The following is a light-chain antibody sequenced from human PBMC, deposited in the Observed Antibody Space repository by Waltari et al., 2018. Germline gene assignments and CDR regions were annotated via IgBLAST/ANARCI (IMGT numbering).Light chain of an antibody. CDR1: QSLVYTDGKTY. Sequence: DIVMTQTPVSLSVTPGQSASISCKSSQSLVYTDGKTYFYWYLQKPGQPPQLLSYAISKRFSGVPDRFTGSGSGTDFTLKISRVEAEDVGVYYCMHTKQFPWTFGQGTKVEIK. V-gene: IGKV2D-29*01. CDR2: AIS. CDR3: MHTKQFPWT. J-gene: IGKJ1*01.